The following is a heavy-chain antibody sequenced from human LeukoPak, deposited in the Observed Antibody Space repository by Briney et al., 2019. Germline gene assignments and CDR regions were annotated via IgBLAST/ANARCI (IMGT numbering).Heavy chain of an antibody. CDR2: INYSGGST. V-gene: IGHV3-23*01. Sequence: GGSLRLSCAASGFTFSSNAMSWVRQAPGKGLEWVSGINYSGGSTYYADSVKGRFTISRDNSKDTLYLQMNNLRAEDTAVYYCSRLIIARTPYYFDFWGQGALVTVSS. J-gene: IGHJ4*02. CDR1: GFTFSSNA. D-gene: IGHD2/OR15-2a*01. CDR3: SRLIIARTPYYFDF.